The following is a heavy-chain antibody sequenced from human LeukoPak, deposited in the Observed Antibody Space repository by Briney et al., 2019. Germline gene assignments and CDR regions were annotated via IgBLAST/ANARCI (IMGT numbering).Heavy chain of an antibody. J-gene: IGHJ4*02. CDR2: ISSSSSYI. V-gene: IGHV3-21*01. Sequence: GGSLRLSCAASGFTFSSYNMNWVRQAPGKGLEWVSSISSSSSYIYYADSVKGRFTISRDNAKNSLYLQMNSLRAEDTAVYYCGRGDYSSSWYLDHWGQGTLVTVSS. D-gene: IGHD6-13*01. CDR1: GFTFSSYN. CDR3: GRGDYSSSWYLDH.